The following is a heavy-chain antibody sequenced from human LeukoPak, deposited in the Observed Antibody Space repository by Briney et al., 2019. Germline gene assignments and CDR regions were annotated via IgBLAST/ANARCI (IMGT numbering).Heavy chain of an antibody. D-gene: IGHD3-10*01. CDR2: IYYSEDT. CDR3: ARHDSTSGSYCRKRTWFDP. V-gene: IGHV4-39*01. Sequence: PSETLALTCTVSVVSISSSNSYWGWIRQPPGKGLEWIGSIYYSEDTYYNASLKSQVSISIDTSKNQFSLRLTSVTAADTAVYYCARHDSTSGSYCRKRTWFDPWGQGILVTVSS. J-gene: IGHJ5*02. CDR1: VVSISSSNSY.